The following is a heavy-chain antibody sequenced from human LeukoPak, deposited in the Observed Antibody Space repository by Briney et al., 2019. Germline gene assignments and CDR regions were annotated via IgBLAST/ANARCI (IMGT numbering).Heavy chain of an antibody. CDR3: ARGSGGYHYDH. J-gene: IGHJ5*02. CDR2: FFYSGST. Sequence: PSKTLSLTCTVSGGSISSYYWSWIRQPPGKGLEWIGYFFYSGSTNYNPSLKSRVTISVDTSKNQFSLKLSSVTAADTAVYYCARGSGGYHYDHWGQGTLVTVSS. D-gene: IGHD3-22*01. V-gene: IGHV4-59*01. CDR1: GGSISSYY.